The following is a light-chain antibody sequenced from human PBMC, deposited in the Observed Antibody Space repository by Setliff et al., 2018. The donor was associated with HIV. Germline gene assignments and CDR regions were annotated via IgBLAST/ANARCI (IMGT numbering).Light chain of an antibody. V-gene: IGLV2-14*03. Sequence: QSVLTQAASVSGSLGQSISISCTGTTSDVGFYNFVSWCRQHPGKAPKLIIYDVNRRPSGLSNRFSGSKSGNTASLTISGLQAEDEAEYYCSSYTSTGSYVVFGGGTKVTVL. CDR3: SSYTSTGSYVV. CDR1: TSDVGFYNF. J-gene: IGLJ2*01. CDR2: DVN.